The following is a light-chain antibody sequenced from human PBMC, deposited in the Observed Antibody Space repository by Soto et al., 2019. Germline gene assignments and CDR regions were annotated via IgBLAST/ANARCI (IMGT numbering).Light chain of an antibody. J-gene: IGKJ2*01. Sequence: EIVLTQSPGTLSLSPGERATLSCGTSQSLSSNSLAWYQQKPGQAPRLLIYGASSRATGIPDRFSGSGSGTDFTLTISRLDPKEIAVYYCQQYGTSPYTFGHRTKVDIK. CDR1: QSLSSNS. V-gene: IGKV3-20*01. CDR2: GAS. CDR3: QQYGTSPYT.